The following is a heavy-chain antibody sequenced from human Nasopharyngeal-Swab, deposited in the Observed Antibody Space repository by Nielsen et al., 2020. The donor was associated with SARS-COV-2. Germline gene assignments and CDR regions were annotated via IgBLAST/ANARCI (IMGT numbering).Heavy chain of an antibody. Sequence: GGSLRLSCSASGFTFSIYAMHWVRQAPGKGLEYVSTINDYEDRLYYADSVKGRFTISRDNSKNTLYLQMNSLRAEDTAVYYCAKDILPGRYDRTYDAFDIWGQGTMVTVSS. D-gene: IGHD3-22*01. CDR3: AKDILPGRYDRTYDAFDI. V-gene: IGHV3-64*04. J-gene: IGHJ3*02. CDR1: GFTFSIYA. CDR2: INDYEDRL.